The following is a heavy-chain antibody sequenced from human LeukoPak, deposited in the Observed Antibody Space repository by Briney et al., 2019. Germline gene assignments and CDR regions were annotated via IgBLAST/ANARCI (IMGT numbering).Heavy chain of an antibody. D-gene: IGHD4-23*01. CDR2: INHSGST. V-gene: IGHV4-34*01. CDR1: GGSFSGYY. J-gene: IGHJ3*02. Sequence: MASETLSLTCAVYGGSFSGYYWSWIRQPPGKGLEWIGEINHSGSTNYNPSLKSRVTISVDTSKNQFSLKLSSVTAADTAVYYCARETTVVTPGRSDAFDIWGQGTMVTVSS. CDR3: ARETTVVTPGRSDAFDI.